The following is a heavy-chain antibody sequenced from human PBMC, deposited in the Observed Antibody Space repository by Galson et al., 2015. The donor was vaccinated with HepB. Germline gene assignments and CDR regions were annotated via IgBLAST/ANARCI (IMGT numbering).Heavy chain of an antibody. V-gene: IGHV3-30*04. D-gene: IGHD4-17*01. J-gene: IGHJ4*02. CDR1: GFTFSSYA. CDR3: ANGRPYGDYD. CDR2: ISYDGSNK. Sequence: LRLSCAASGFTFSSYAMHWVRQAPGKGLEWVAVISYDGSNKYYADSVKGRFTISRDNSKNTLYLQMNSLRAEDTAVYYCANGRPYGDYDWGQGTLVTVSS.